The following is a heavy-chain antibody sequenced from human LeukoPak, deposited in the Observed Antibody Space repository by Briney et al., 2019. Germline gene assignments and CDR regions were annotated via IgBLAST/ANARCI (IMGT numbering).Heavy chain of an antibody. Sequence: GRSLRLSCAASGFTFRTYAMNWVRQAPGKGLEWVAVISDDGSNKYYAESVKGQFTISRDNSKNTLYLQMNSLRAEDTAVYYCARAFSTTAFDYWGQGTLVTVSS. CDR2: ISDDGSNK. CDR3: ARAFSTTAFDY. V-gene: IGHV3-30*04. J-gene: IGHJ4*02. CDR1: GFTFRTYA. D-gene: IGHD4-17*01.